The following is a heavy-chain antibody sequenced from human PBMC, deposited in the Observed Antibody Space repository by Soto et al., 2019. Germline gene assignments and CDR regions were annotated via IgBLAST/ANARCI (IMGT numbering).Heavy chain of an antibody. J-gene: IGHJ4*01. CDR3: AHAGDYDLLTFDH. V-gene: IGHV2-5*02. D-gene: IGHD4-17*01. Sequence: QITLKESGPTLVRPAQTLTLTCDFSGFSLSTYHMGVAWIRQPPGKALEWRALLYWDADKRYSPSLKDRLAISKDTSNNQVVLTITNIDPGDSATYFCAHAGDYDLLTFDHWGPGTLVTVSS. CDR2: LYWDADK. CDR1: GFSLSTYHMG.